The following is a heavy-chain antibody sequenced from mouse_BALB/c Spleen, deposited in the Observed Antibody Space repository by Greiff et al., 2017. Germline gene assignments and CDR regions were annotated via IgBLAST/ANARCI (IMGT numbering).Heavy chain of an antibody. V-gene: IGHV5-4*02. CDR1: GFTFSDYY. CDR2: ISDGGSYT. D-gene: IGHD2-2*01. CDR3: ARDGYDTMDY. J-gene: IGHJ4*01. Sequence: EVQRVESGGGLVKPGGSLKLSCAASGFTFSDYYMYWVRQTPEKRLEWVATISDGGSYTYYPDSVKGRFTISRDNAKNNLYLQMSSLKSEDTAMYYCARDGYDTMDYWGQGTSVTVSS.